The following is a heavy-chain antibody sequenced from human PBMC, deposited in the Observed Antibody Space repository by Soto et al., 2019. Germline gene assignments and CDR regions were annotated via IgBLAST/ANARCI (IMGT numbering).Heavy chain of an antibody. V-gene: IGHV4-31*03. Sequence: PSETLSLTCTLSGASPHIGGYYWARIRQNPGKGLEWIGYSYYTGVTYYNPSLGSRLNISVDTSKNQCSLELTSVPAADTAVYYHAKDGSSTANWLDPLGQGVLVTVAS. CDR3: AKDGSSTANWLDP. J-gene: IGHJ5*02. CDR2: SYYTGVT. D-gene: IGHD2-2*01. CDR1: GASPHIGGYY.